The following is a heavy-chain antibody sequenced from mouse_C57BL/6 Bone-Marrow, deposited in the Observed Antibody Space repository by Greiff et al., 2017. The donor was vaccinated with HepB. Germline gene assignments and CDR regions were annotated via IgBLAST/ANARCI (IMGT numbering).Heavy chain of an antibody. Sequence: QLQQSGPELVKPGASVKISCKASGYSFTDYNMNWVKQSNGKSLEWIGVINPNYGTTSYNQKFKGKATLTVDQSSSTAYMQLNSLTSEDSAVYYCARLGEGQLRHLFAYWGQGTLVTVSA. J-gene: IGHJ3*01. D-gene: IGHD3-2*02. CDR3: ARLGEGQLRHLFAY. CDR2: INPNYGTT. V-gene: IGHV1-39*01. CDR1: GYSFTDYN.